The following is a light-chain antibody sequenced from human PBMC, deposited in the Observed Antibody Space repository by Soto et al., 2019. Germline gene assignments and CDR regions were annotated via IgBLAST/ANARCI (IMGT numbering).Light chain of an antibody. CDR3: LLYDGPIVV. V-gene: IGLV7-43*01. J-gene: IGLJ2*01. Sequence: QTVVTQEPSLTVSPGGTVTLTCASSTGAVTSGHYPNWFQQKPGQAPRALIYSTNNIHSWTPARFSGSLLGGKAALTLSGVQPEDEAEYYCLLYDGPIVVFGGGTKLTVL. CDR2: STN. CDR1: TGAVTSGHY.